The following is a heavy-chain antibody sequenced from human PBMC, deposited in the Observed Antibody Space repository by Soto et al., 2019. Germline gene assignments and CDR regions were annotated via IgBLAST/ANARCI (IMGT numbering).Heavy chain of an antibody. CDR2: INPNSGGT. D-gene: IGHD3-9*01. CDR3: ARGGLRYFDWSPMDV. V-gene: IGHV1-2*04. CDR1: GYTFTGYY. J-gene: IGHJ6*02. Sequence: ASVKVSCKASGYTFTGYYMHWVRQAPGQGLEWMGWINPNSGGTNYAQKFQGWVTMTRDTSISTAYMELSRLRSDDTAVYYCARGGLRYFDWSPMDVWGQRTTVTVSS.